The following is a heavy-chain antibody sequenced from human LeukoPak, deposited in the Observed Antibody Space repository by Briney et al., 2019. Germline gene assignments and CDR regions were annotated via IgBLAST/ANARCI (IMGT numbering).Heavy chain of an antibody. CDR2: ISDSIGST. Sequence: GRSLRLSCAASGFTFSSYAMSWVRQAPGKGLEWVSGISDSIGSTYYADSVKGRFTISRDNSKNTLYLQMNSLRAEDTAVYYCAKTDYGDYFFDDWGQGTLVTVS. D-gene: IGHD4-17*01. CDR1: GFTFSSYA. CDR3: AKTDYGDYFFDD. V-gene: IGHV3-23*01. J-gene: IGHJ4*02.